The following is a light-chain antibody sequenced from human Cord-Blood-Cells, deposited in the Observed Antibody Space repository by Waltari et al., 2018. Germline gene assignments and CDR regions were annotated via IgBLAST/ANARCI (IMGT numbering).Light chain of an antibody. Sequence: QSVLTQPPSASGTPGQRVTISCSGSSSNIGSNYVYWYQQLPGTAPKPLIYRNNQRPSGVPDRFSGSKSGTSPSLAISGLRSEDEADYYCAAWDDSLSGWVFGGGTKLTVL. CDR2: RNN. CDR3: AAWDDSLSGWV. J-gene: IGLJ3*02. V-gene: IGLV1-47*01. CDR1: SSNIGSNY.